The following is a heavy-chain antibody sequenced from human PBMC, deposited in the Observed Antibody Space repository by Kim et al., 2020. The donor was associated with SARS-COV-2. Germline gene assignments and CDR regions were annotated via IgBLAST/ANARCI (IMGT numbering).Heavy chain of an antibody. J-gene: IGHJ4*01. Sequence: GGSLRLSCAASGFTFGSYSMNWVRQAPGKGLEWVSSISSSSSYMYYEDSVTVRCTITSDSDKNSLYLQLNSLRAETTDASYCSRVIYSDY. CDR1: GFTFGSYS. CDR3: SRVIYSDY. V-gene: IGHV3-21*01. CDR2: ISSSSSYM. D-gene: IGHD4-4*01.